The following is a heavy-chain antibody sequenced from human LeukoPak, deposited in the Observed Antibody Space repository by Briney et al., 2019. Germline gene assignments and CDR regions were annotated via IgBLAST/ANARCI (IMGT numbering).Heavy chain of an antibody. Sequence: PGGSLRLSCAASGFTLSEYYMSWLRQAAGRGVEGVSYMSSISSYTNYADSVKGRFTISRDNAKNSLYLEMNSLRAEATAVYYCARGEFMVRGVIGAFDIWGQGTMVTVSS. CDR2: MSSISSYT. J-gene: IGHJ3*02. V-gene: IGHV3-11*05. D-gene: IGHD3-10*01. CDR1: GFTLSEYY. CDR3: ARGEFMVRGVIGAFDI.